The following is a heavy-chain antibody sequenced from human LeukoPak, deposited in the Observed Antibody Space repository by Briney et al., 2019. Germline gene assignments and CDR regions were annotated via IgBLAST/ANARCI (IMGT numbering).Heavy chain of an antibody. CDR1: GGSISSYY. V-gene: IGHV4-59*08. J-gene: IGHJ6*02. Sequence: SETLSLTCTVSGGSISSYYWSWIRQPPGKGLEWIGYIYYSGTTNYNPSLKSRVSISIDTSKNYFSLKLISVTAADTAVYYCATFRYGLDVWGQGTTVTVSS. CDR3: ATFRYGLDV. CDR2: IYYSGTT.